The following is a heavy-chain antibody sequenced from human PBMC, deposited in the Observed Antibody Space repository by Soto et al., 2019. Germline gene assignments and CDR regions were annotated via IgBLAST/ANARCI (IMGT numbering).Heavy chain of an antibody. Sequence: TSETLSLTCTVFGGSISSGDYYWSWIRQPPGKGLEWIGYIYYSGSTYYNPSLKSRVTISVDTSKNQFSLKLSSVTAADTAVYYCARHCISTSCYVGPRPENFDYWGQGTLVTVSS. V-gene: IGHV4-30-4*01. CDR1: GGSISSGDYY. CDR2: IYYSGST. D-gene: IGHD2-2*01. J-gene: IGHJ4*02. CDR3: ARHCISTSCYVGPRPENFDY.